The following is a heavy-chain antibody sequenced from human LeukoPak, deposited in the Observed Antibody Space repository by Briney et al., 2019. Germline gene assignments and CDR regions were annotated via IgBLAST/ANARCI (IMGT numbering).Heavy chain of an antibody. CDR1: GFTFRSYA. Sequence: GGSLRLSCAASGFTFRSYAMNWVRQAPGKGLEWVSVISGSGSSTYYADSVKGRFTISRDNSKNTLYLQMNSLRAEDTAVYYCATSFGPVIAAAGTGADWGQGTLVTVFS. J-gene: IGHJ4*02. D-gene: IGHD6-13*01. V-gene: IGHV3-23*01. CDR3: ATSFGPVIAAAGTGAD. CDR2: ISGSGSST.